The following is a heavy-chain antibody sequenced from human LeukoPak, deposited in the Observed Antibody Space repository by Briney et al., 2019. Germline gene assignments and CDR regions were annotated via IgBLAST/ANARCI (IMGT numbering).Heavy chain of an antibody. Sequence: PSETLSLTCTVSGGSISSSSYYWGWIRQPPGEGLEWIGSIYYSGSTYYNPSLKSRVTISVDTSKNQFSLKLSSVTAADTAVYYCARARYWFDSWGQGTLVTVSS. V-gene: IGHV4-39*07. J-gene: IGHJ5*01. D-gene: IGHD3-16*02. CDR2: IYYSGST. CDR1: GGSISSSSYY. CDR3: ARARYWFDS.